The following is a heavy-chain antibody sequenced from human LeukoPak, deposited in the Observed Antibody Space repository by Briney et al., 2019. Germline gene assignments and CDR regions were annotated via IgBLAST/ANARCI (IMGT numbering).Heavy chain of an antibody. CDR1: GGSISSYY. Sequence: SETLPLTCSVSGGSISSYYWSWIRQPPGKGLEWIGYIYSTGSTNYNPSLKSRVTISVDTSKNQFSLKLTSVTAADTAVYYCSRENGAFSPFGYWGQGTLVTVLS. CDR2: IYSTGST. D-gene: IGHD2-8*01. V-gene: IGHV4-59*01. CDR3: SRENGAFSPFGY. J-gene: IGHJ4*02.